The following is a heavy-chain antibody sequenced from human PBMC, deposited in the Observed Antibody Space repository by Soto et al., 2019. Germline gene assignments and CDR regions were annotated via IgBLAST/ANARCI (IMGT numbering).Heavy chain of an antibody. CDR3: ARDYKWELRGAFDI. CDR1: GGSISSSNW. CDR2: IYHSGST. Sequence: SETLSLTCAVSGGSISSSNWWSWVRQPPGKGLEWIGEIYHSGSTNYNPSLKSRVTISVDKPKNQFSLKLSSVTAADTAVYYCARDYKWELRGAFDIWGQGTMVTVS. V-gene: IGHV4-4*02. J-gene: IGHJ3*02. D-gene: IGHD1-26*01.